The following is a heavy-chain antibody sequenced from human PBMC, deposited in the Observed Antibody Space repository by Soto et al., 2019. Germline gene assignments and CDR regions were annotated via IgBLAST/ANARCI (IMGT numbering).Heavy chain of an antibody. V-gene: IGHV2-26*03. Sequence: QVTLKESGPVLVKATETLTLTCNISGFSLTTGRMGVSWIRQPPGKALAWVALIFSNNERSYSTSLQSRLSISDDTSKSQVVLTMTNVDPVDTATYFCARLVADSSWYHYGLDVWGQGTTVTVS. J-gene: IGHJ6*02. CDR2: IFSNNER. D-gene: IGHD6-13*01. CDR1: GFSLTTGRMG. CDR3: ARLVADSSWYHYGLDV.